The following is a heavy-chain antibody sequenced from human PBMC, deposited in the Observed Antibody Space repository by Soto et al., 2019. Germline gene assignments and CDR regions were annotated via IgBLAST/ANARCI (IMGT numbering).Heavy chain of an antibody. V-gene: IGHV1-18*01. Sequence: QVQLVQSGAEVKKPGASVKVSCKASGYTFTSYGISWVRQAPGQGLEWMGGISAYDGNTDYAQKLQGRVTMTTDTYTSTAYMDLRRRRSDDTAVYYCAIHTSQWPKLFDPWGQGTLVTVSA. D-gene: IGHD2-8*01. CDR2: ISAYDGNT. CDR1: GYTFTSYG. J-gene: IGHJ5*02. CDR3: AIHTSQWPKLFDP.